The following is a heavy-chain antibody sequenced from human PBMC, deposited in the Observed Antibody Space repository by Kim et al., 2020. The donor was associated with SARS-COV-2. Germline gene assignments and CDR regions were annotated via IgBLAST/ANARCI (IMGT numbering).Heavy chain of an antibody. CDR1: GFTFSSYA. D-gene: IGHD5-18*01. J-gene: IGHJ4*01. Sequence: GGSLRLSCAASGFTFSSYAMHWVRQAPGKGLEWVAVISYDGSNKYYADSVKGRFTISRDNDKNTLYLQMNSLRAEDTAVYYCARGPTAMVIGTLYYFDY. CDR2: ISYDGSNK. CDR3: ARGPTAMVIGTLYYFDY. V-gene: IGHV3-30*04.